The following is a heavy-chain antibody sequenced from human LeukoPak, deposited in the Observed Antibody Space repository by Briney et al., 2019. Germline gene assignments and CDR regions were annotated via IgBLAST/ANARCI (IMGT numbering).Heavy chain of an antibody. J-gene: IGHJ4*02. V-gene: IGHV3-23*01. D-gene: IGHD1-26*01. CDR1: GFTFSTNA. CDR3: AKDVGKWESLHFFDY. CDR2: ISGSGAST. Sequence: GGSLRLSCVASGFTFSTNAMSWVRQAPGKGLEWISGISGSGASTYYADSVTGRFTISRDNSRNTLYLQMNSLRGDDTAVYYCAKDVGKWESLHFFDYWGQGTLVTVSS.